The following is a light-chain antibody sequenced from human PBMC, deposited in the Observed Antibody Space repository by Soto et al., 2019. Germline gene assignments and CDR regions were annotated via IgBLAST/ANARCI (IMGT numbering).Light chain of an antibody. CDR3: LQRSTWPGYT. J-gene: IGKJ2*01. Sequence: EIVLTQSPATLSLSPGERATLSCRASQSLNNYLGWFQQKPGQAPRLLIYDSSNRATGIPARFIGSGSGTDFTLTISSLEPEDFAVYYCLQRSTWPGYTFGQGTKLEIK. CDR1: QSLNNY. CDR2: DSS. V-gene: IGKV3-11*01.